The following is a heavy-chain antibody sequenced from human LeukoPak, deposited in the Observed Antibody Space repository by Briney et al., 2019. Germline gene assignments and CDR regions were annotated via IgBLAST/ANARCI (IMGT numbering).Heavy chain of an antibody. D-gene: IGHD1-26*01. J-gene: IGHJ4*02. CDR1: GFTVSSNY. CDR3: ARRSGEGYFDC. CDR2: IYSGGDT. Sequence: GGSLRLSCAASGFTVSSNYMTWVRQAPGKGLEWLSVIYSGGDTYYADSVKGRFTISRDNSKNTLHLQMNSLRAEDTAVYYCARRSGEGYFDCWGQGTLVTVSS. V-gene: IGHV3-66*01.